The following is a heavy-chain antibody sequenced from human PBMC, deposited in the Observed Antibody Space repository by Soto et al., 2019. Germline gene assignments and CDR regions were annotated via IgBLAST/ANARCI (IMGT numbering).Heavy chain of an antibody. CDR3: ARSVSARRLARDDNGSGSYYKTYYYYGMDV. CDR2: IWYDGSNK. J-gene: IGHJ6*02. D-gene: IGHD3-10*01. Sequence: GGSLRLSCAASGFTFSSYGMHWVRQAPGKGLEWVAVIWYDGSNKYYADSVKGRFTISRDNSKNTLYLQMNSLRAEDTAVYYCARSVSARRLARDDNGSGSYYKTYYYYGMDVWGQGTTVT. CDR1: GFTFSSYG. V-gene: IGHV3-33*01.